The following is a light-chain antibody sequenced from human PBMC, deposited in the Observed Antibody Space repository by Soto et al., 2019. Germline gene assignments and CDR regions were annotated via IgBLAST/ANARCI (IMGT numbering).Light chain of an antibody. V-gene: IGLV1-40*01. Sequence: QPVLTQPPSVSGAPGQRGTISCTGSSSNIGAGYDVHWYQQLPGTAPKLLIYGNTNRPSGIPDRFSGSKSGTSASLAITGLQAEDEADYYCQSYDSSLSAWVFGGGTQLTVL. J-gene: IGLJ3*02. CDR2: GNT. CDR1: SSNIGAGYD. CDR3: QSYDSSLSAWV.